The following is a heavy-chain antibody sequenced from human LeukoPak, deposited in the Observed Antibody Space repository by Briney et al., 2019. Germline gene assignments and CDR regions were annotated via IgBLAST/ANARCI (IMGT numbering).Heavy chain of an antibody. Sequence: ASVKVPYKASGYSFPRHYMYWLRPAPGQGRAGMGWINPNSDGTNKDQKFHGRGTMTMDAYISTAYMELSSMTSDDTAIYYYARGGARDRAGEDYWGQGTLVTVSS. CDR3: ARGGARDRAGEDY. D-gene: IGHD5-18*01. CDR1: GYSFPRHY. CDR2: INPNSDGT. V-gene: IGHV1-2*02. J-gene: IGHJ4*02.